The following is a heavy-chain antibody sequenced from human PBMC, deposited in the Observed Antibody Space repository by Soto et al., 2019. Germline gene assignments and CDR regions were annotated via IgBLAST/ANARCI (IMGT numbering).Heavy chain of an antibody. V-gene: IGHV1-46*03. CDR2: ISPSSGGT. Sequence: QVQLVQSGAEVKKPGASVRVSCKASGYTFTSYYIHWVRQAPGHGPEWMGMISPSSGGTDYAQRFQGRVTITRDTSTSTVYMELSSLRSEDTAVYYCTRSIITTAGTDAFDLWGQGTLVTVS. J-gene: IGHJ3*01. D-gene: IGHD6-13*01. CDR3: TRSIITTAGTDAFDL. CDR1: GYTFTSYY.